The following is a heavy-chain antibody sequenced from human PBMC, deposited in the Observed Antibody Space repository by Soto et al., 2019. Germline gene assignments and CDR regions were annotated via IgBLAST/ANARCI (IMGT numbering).Heavy chain of an antibody. CDR2: ISGSGGST. CDR1: GFTFSSYA. CDR3: ARKLRSGGIRRYYFDY. J-gene: IGHJ4*02. Sequence: GGSLRLSCAASGFTFSSYAMSWVRQAPGKGLEWVSAISGSGGSTYYADSVKGRFTISRANSKTTLYLQMNSLRAEDTAVYYCARKLRSGGIRRYYFDYWGQGTLVTVS. D-gene: IGHD2-15*01. V-gene: IGHV3-23*01.